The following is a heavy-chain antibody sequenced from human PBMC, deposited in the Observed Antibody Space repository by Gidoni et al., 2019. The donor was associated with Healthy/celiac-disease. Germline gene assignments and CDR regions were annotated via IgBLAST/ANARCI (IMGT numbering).Heavy chain of an antibody. J-gene: IGHJ3*02. CDR2: IWYDGSNK. CDR1: GFTFSSYG. D-gene: IGHD6-19*01. V-gene: IGHV3-33*01. Sequence: QVQLVESGGGVVQPGRSLRLSCSASGFTFSSYGMHWVRQAPGKGLEGVAFIWYDGSNKYYADSVKGRFTISRDNSKNTLYLQMNSLRAEDTAVYYCARDRRSSGWYEHDAFDIWGQGTMVTVSS. CDR3: ARDRRSSGWYEHDAFDI.